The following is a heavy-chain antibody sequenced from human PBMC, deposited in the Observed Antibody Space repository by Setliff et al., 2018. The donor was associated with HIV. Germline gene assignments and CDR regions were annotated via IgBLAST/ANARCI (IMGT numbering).Heavy chain of an antibody. J-gene: IGHJ4*02. Sequence: ASETLSLTCTVSGGSIGTTGHYWGWVRQPPGKGLEWIASLFDSANIYTHPSLRSRVTISRDNSKNTLYLQMNSLRTDDTAVYFCARDFSTYYSIDSWGQGTLVTVSS. V-gene: IGHV4-39*02. CDR1: GGSIGTTGHY. D-gene: IGHD3-22*01. CDR3: ARDFSTYYSIDS. CDR2: LFDSANI.